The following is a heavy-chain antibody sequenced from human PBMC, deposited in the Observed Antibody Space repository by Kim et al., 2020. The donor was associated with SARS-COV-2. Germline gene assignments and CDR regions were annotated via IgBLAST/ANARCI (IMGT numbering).Heavy chain of an antibody. CDR3: ARGDRGITPPLFGY. V-gene: IGHV1-46*01. Sequence: ASVKVSCKASGYTFTNYYIHWVRQAPGQGPEWMGIINCYGGSTTYTQKFQGRVTMTSDTSTSTVYMELSSLRFEDTAIYYCARGDRGITPPLFGYWGQGTLVTVSS. D-gene: IGHD3-10*01. CDR1: GYTFTNYY. CDR2: INCYGGST. J-gene: IGHJ4*02.